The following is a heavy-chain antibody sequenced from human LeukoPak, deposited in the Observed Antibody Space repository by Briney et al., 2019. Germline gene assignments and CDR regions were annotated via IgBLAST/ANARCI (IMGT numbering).Heavy chain of an antibody. CDR3: ARDIVVVPAATEDYYYYGMDV. CDR2: INPSGGST. V-gene: IGHV1-46*01. D-gene: IGHD2-2*01. J-gene: IGHJ6*04. Sequence: ASVKVSCKASGYTFTSYYMHWVRQAPGQGLEWMGIINPSGGSTSYAQKFQGRVTMTRDTPTSTVYMELSSLRSEDTAVYYCARDIVVVPAATEDYYYYGMDVWGKGTTVTVSS. CDR1: GYTFTSYY.